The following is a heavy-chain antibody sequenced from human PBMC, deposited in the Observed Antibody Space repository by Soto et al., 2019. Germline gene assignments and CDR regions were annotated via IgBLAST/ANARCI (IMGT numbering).Heavy chain of an antibody. CDR2: INSDASII. D-gene: IGHD6-13*01. CDR1: GITFRSYW. Sequence: EVQLVESGGGLVQPGGSLRLSCAVSGITFRSYWMHWNRQAPGKGLVWVSHINSDASIINYADSVKGRFTISRDNARNPLHLQINSLRVDDTAIYYCASDAAAGLKFWGQGTVVTVSS. V-gene: IGHV3-74*01. J-gene: IGHJ4*02. CDR3: ASDAAAGLKF.